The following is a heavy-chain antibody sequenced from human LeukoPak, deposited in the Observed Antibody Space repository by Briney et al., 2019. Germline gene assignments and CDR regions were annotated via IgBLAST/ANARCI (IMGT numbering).Heavy chain of an antibody. D-gene: IGHD4-23*01. CDR2: IKQDGSDK. Sequence: GGSLRLSCAASGFSFSSYWMSWVRQAPGKGLEWVANIKQDGSDKYYLTSVRGRFAISRDNAKNSLFLQMNSLRVEDTAVCYCARGGGHLDCWGQGTLVTVSS. CDR3: ARGGGHLDC. J-gene: IGHJ4*02. CDR1: GFSFSSYW. V-gene: IGHV3-7*03.